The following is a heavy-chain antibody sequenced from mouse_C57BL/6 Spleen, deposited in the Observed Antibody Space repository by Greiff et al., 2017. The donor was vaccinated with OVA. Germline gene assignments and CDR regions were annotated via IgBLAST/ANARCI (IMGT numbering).Heavy chain of an antibody. Sequence: EVKLVESGGGLVQPGGSLKLSCAASGFTFSDYYMYWVRQTPEKRLEWVAYISNGGGSTYYPDTVKGRFTISRDNAKNTLYLQMSRLKSEDTAMYYCARHSNLYAMDYWGQGTSVTVSS. CDR2: ISNGGGST. V-gene: IGHV5-12*01. CDR3: ARHSNLYAMDY. J-gene: IGHJ4*01. D-gene: IGHD2-5*01. CDR1: GFTFSDYY.